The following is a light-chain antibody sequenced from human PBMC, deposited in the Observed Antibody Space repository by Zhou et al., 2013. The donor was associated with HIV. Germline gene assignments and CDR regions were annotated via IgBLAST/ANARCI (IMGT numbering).Light chain of an antibody. CDR3: QQANRFPQT. V-gene: IGKV1-12*01. CDR2: GAS. J-gene: IGKJ2*01. CDR1: QSIGDW. Sequence: DIQMTQSPSTLSASVGDSVSITCRTSQSIGDWLAWYQQKPGKAPKLLIYGASSLQSGVPSRFSGSGFGTDFTLTINRLHPEDFATYYCQQANRFPQTFGQGTKVEIK.